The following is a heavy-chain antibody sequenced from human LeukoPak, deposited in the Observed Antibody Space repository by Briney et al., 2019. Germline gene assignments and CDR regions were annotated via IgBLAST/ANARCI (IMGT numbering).Heavy chain of an antibody. J-gene: IGHJ4*02. CDR1: GFTFSSYW. CDR2: INGDGSGT. CDR3: AGSGTYYVMSDF. D-gene: IGHD1-26*01. Sequence: GGSLRLSCAASGFTFSSYWMHWVRQVPGKGLVWVSRINGDGSGTSYADSVRGRFTISRDNVKNTVYLQMNGLRADDTAVYYCAGSGTYYVMSDFWGQGTLVTVSS. V-gene: IGHV3-74*01.